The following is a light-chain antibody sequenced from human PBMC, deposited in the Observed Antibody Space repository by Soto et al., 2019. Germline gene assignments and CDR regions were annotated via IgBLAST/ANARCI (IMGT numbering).Light chain of an antibody. CDR3: SSYTSSSTLV. V-gene: IGLV2-14*01. CDR1: SSDVGGYNY. J-gene: IGLJ2*01. Sequence: QSVLTQPASVSGSPGQSITISCTGTSSDVGGYNYVSWYQQHPGKAPKLMIYDVSNRPSGVSNRFSGSKSVNTASLTISGLQAEDEADDYCSSYTSSSTLVFGGGTKLTVL. CDR2: DVS.